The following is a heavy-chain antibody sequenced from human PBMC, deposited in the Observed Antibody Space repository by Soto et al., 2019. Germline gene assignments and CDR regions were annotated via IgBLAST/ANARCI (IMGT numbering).Heavy chain of an antibody. V-gene: IGHV4-30-2*01. D-gene: IGHD3-10*01. CDR3: ARDGGQESMVRGVIRY. J-gene: IGHJ4*02. Sequence: SETLSLTCAVSGGSVSSAVYSWSWIRHPPGGGLEWIGYIYHSGTTLYNPSLKTRLTISLDRSNNRFSLTLTSMTAADTAVYYCARDGGQESMVRGVIRYWGQGTLVTVSS. CDR1: GGSVSSAVYS. CDR2: IYHSGTT.